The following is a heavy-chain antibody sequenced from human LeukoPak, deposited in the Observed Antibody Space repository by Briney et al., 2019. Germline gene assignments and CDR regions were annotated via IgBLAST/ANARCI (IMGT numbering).Heavy chain of an antibody. CDR3: ARSEDDYGDYGAVDY. Sequence: SETLSLTCAVSGGSISSSNWWSWVRQPPGKGLEWIGEIYHSGSTNYNPSLKSRVTISVDKSKNQFSLKLSSVTAADTAAYYCARSEDDYGDYGAVDYWGQGTLVTVSS. CDR1: GGSISSSNW. D-gene: IGHD4-17*01. J-gene: IGHJ4*02. V-gene: IGHV4-4*02. CDR2: IYHSGST.